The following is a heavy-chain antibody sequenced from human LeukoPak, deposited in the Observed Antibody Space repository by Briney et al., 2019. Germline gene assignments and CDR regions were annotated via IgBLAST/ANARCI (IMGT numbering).Heavy chain of an antibody. Sequence: GGSLRLSCAASEFTFSTYAMNWVCQAPGKGLEWVSYITSSSSTMYYADSVKGRFTISRDNAKNSLYLQMNSLRAEDTAVYYCARLSSSSWYHPFDYWGQGTLVTVSS. V-gene: IGHV3-48*04. CDR3: ARLSSSSWYHPFDY. J-gene: IGHJ4*02. CDR2: ITSSSSTM. CDR1: EFTFSTYA. D-gene: IGHD6-13*01.